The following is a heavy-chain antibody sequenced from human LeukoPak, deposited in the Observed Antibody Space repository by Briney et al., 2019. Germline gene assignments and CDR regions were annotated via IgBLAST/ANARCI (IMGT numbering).Heavy chain of an antibody. CDR1: GFTFNYYA. Sequence: SGGSLRLSCAASGFTFNYYAMTWVRQAPGKGLEWVSSFSGNGAGTYYADSVKGRFTISRDTSKSTLYLELTSLRAADTAVYFCAKDDQWDASLSDSWGQGTLVAVS. CDR2: FSGNGAGT. V-gene: IGHV3-23*01. J-gene: IGHJ4*02. CDR3: AKDDQWDASLSDS. D-gene: IGHD1-26*01.